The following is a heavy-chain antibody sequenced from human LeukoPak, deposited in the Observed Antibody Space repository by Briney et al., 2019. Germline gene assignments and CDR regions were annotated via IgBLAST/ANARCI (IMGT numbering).Heavy chain of an antibody. CDR1: GGSISSNGYY. CDR2: ISYSGST. V-gene: IGHV4-31*03. CDR3: ARLRLGELSLWKYYFDY. D-gene: IGHD3-16*02. Sequence: SETLSLTCTVSGGSISSNGYYWSWIRQHPGGGLEWIGYISYSGSTYYNPSLKSRVTISVDTSKNQFSLNLSSVTAADTAVYYCARLRLGELSLWKYYFDYWGQGTLVTVSS. J-gene: IGHJ4*02.